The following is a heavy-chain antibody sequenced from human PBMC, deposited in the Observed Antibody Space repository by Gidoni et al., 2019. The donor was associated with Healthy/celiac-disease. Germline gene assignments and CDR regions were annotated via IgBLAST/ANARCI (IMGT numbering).Heavy chain of an antibody. V-gene: IGHV3-11*06. CDR1: GFTFRDYY. CDR2: ISSSSSYT. Sequence: QVQLVESGGGLVKPGGSLRLSCAASGFTFRDYYMSWIRQAPGKGLEWVSYISSSSSYTNYADSVKGRFTISRDNAKNSLYLQMNSLRAEDTAVYYCARDRGPYSGSFDYYYGMDVWGQGTTVTVSS. J-gene: IGHJ6*02. D-gene: IGHD1-26*01. CDR3: ARDRGPYSGSFDYYYGMDV.